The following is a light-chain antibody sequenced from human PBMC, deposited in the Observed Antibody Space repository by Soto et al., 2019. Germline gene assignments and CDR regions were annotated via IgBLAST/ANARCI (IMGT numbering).Light chain of an antibody. V-gene: IGKV3-20*01. CDR2: GAS. CDR3: QQYDDWLRLT. Sequence: EIVLTQSPGTLSLSPGERATLSCRASQSVSSTYIAWYQQKFGQAPRLLIHGASSRATGIPDRFSGFGSGTEFNLTISSLQSEDFAVYFCQQYDDWLRLTFGGGTKVDIK. J-gene: IGKJ4*01. CDR1: QSVSSTY.